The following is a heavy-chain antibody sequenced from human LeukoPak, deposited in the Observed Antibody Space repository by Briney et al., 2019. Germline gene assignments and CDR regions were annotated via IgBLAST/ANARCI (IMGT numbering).Heavy chain of an antibody. V-gene: IGHV4-39*07. J-gene: IGHJ4*02. Sequence: SETLSLTCTVSGGSISSSSYYWDWMRQPPGKGLEWIGSIYYSGNTYYSPSLKSRVTISVDTSKNQFSLKLSSVTAADTAVYYCARYHSGYDDYWGQGTLVTVSS. CDR2: IYYSGNT. D-gene: IGHD5-12*01. CDR1: GGSISSSSYY. CDR3: ARYHSGYDDY.